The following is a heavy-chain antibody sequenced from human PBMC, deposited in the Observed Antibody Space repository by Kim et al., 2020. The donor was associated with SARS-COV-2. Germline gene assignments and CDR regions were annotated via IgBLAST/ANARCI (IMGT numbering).Heavy chain of an antibody. V-gene: IGHV3-15*01. J-gene: IGHJ4*02. D-gene: IGHD3-9*01. Sequence: VKGRFTISRDDSKNTLYLQMNSLKTEDTAVYYCTTTYYDILTGYYATFDYWGQGTLVTVSS. CDR3: TTTYYDILTGYYATFDY.